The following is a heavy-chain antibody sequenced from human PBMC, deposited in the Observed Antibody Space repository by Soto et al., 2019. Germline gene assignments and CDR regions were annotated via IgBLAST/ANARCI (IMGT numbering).Heavy chain of an antibody. D-gene: IGHD4-17*01. J-gene: IGHJ4*02. CDR2: IYYSGST. Sequence: QLQLQESGPGLVKPSETLSLTCTVSGGSISSSSYYWGWIRQPPGKGLEWIGSIYYSGSTYYNPSLKSRVTISVDTSKNQFSLKLSSVTAADTAVYYGARVSTVTTFDYWGQGTLVTVSS. CDR3: ARVSTVTTFDY. CDR1: GGSISSSSYY. V-gene: IGHV4-39*01.